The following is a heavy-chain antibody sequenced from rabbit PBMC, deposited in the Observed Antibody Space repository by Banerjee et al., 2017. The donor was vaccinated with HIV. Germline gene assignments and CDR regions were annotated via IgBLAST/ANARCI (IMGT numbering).Heavy chain of an antibody. D-gene: IGHD2-1*01. CDR2: IYTISGST. CDR3: ARLDVADAFFDL. CDR1: GIDFSSYYY. V-gene: IGHV1S45*01. J-gene: IGHJ4*01. Sequence: QQQLEESGGGLVKPGGTLTLTCKAAGIDFSSYYYMCWVRQAPGKGLELIACIYTISGSTYYAIWAKGRFTISKSSSTTVTLQMPRLTAADTATYFCARLDVADAFFDLWVPGSLVTVS.